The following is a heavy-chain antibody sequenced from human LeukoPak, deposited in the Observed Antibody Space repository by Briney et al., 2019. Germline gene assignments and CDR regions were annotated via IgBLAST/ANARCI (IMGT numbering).Heavy chain of an antibody. Sequence: GGSLRLSCAASGFTFSSYAMSWVRQAPGKGLEWVSAISGSGGSTYYADSVKGRFTISRDNSKNTLYLQMNSLRAEDTAVYYCAKAIGAPKVGYCSSGSCYVPVYFDFWGQGTLVTVSS. CDR3: AKAIGAPKVGYCSSGSCYVPVYFDF. J-gene: IGHJ4*02. V-gene: IGHV3-23*01. CDR2: ISGSGGST. D-gene: IGHD2-2*03. CDR1: GFTFSSYA.